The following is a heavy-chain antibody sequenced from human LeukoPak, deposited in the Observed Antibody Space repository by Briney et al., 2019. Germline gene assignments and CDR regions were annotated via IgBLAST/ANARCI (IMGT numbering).Heavy chain of an antibody. CDR1: GDSTSGRPYD. CDR2: ISSSGST. Sequence: SETLSLTCTVSGDSTSGRPYDWGWIRQPPGKGLEYIGSISSSGSTYYNASLQSRVTISVDASNNQFSLKLGSETAADTAVYYCARHLSQRDGTKRGFDYWGQGTLVTVSS. CDR3: ARHLSQRDGTKRGFDY. V-gene: IGHV4-39*01. J-gene: IGHJ4*02. D-gene: IGHD5-24*01.